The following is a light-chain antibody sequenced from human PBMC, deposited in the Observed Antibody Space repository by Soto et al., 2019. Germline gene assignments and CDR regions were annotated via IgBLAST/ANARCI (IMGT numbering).Light chain of an antibody. Sequence: DIQMTQSPSTLAASVGDRVTITCRASQSISRWLAWYQQKPGKAPKVMIYDASILESGVPSRFRGSRSGTEFPLTISSLQPDDFATYYCQQYNNYLPWTFGHGTKVEIK. CDR3: QQYNNYLPWT. J-gene: IGKJ1*01. CDR1: QSISRW. V-gene: IGKV1-5*01. CDR2: DAS.